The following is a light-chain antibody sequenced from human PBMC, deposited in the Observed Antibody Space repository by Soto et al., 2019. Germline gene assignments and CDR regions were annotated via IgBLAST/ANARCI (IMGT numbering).Light chain of an antibody. CDR2: DVS. Sequence: QSVLTQPASVSGSRGQSITISCTGTTSDIGTYKFVSWYQQHPGKAPKLILFDVSDRPSGISERFSGSKSGNTASLTISGLQAEDEADYYCNSYTHPSSYVVFGGGTKVTVL. CDR1: TSDIGTYKF. V-gene: IGLV2-14*01. J-gene: IGLJ2*01. CDR3: NSYTHPSSYVV.